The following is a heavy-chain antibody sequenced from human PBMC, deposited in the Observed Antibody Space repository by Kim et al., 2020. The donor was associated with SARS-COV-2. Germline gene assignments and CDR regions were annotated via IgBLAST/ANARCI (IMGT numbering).Heavy chain of an antibody. CDR3: ARGPRSSSPPGL. CDR1: GGSFSGYY. J-gene: IGHJ6*03. Sequence: SETLSLTCAVYGGSFSGYYWNWIRQPPGKGLEWIGEIHHSGSTNYNPSLKSRVTISVDTSRNQFSLKLTSVTAADTAVYYCARGPRSSSPPGLWGKGTT. D-gene: IGHD6-13*01. V-gene: IGHV4-34*01. CDR2: IHHSGST.